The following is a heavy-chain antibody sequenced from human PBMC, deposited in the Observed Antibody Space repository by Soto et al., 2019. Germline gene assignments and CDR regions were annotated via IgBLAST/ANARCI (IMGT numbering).Heavy chain of an antibody. V-gene: IGHV1-46*01. CDR1: GYTFTSYY. Sequence: ASVKVSCKASGYTFTSYYMHWVRQAPGQGLGWMGIINPSGGSTSYAQKFQGRVTMTRDTSTSTVYMELSSLRSEDTAVYYCARERADMTTVTTAGYYYGMDVWGQGTTVTVSS. CDR3: ARERADMTTVTTAGYYYGMDV. CDR2: INPSGGST. J-gene: IGHJ6*02. D-gene: IGHD4-17*01.